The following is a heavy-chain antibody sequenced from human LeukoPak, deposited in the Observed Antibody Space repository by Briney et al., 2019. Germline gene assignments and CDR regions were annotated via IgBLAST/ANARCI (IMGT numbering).Heavy chain of an antibody. J-gene: IGHJ4*02. V-gene: IGHV3-48*03. CDR1: GFTFSSYE. D-gene: IGHD5-18*01. CDR3: ARRATSERGHSYGLDY. CDR2: ISSSGSTI. Sequence: GGSLRLSCAASGFTFSSYEMNWVRQAPGKGLEWVSYISSSGSTIYYADSVKGRFTISRDNAKNSLYLQMNSLRAEDTAVYYCARRATSERGHSYGLDYWGQGTLVTVSS.